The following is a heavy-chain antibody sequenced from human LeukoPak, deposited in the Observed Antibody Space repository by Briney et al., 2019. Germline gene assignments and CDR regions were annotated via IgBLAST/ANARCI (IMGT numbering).Heavy chain of an antibody. CDR3: ASVNYYDSSGYYYVFGAFDI. Sequence: PSETLSLTCTISGGSVSDYYWSWIRQSPGKGLEWIGYIYYTGSTNYNPSLKSRVTISVDKSKNQFSLKLSSVTAADTAAYYCASVNYYDSSGYYYVFGAFDIWGQGTMVTVSS. CDR2: IYYTGST. D-gene: IGHD3-22*01. V-gene: IGHV4-59*02. CDR1: GGSVSDYY. J-gene: IGHJ3*02.